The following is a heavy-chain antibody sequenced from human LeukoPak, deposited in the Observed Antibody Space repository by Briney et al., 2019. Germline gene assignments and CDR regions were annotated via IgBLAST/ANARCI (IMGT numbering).Heavy chain of an antibody. J-gene: IGHJ4*02. D-gene: IGHD3-9*01. Sequence: ASVKVSCKASGYTFTSYGISRVRQAPGQGLEWMGRINPYNGDTNYAQKFQGRVTMTTDTSTTTAYMELRSLRSDDTAVYYCARESGRFGILTGYSYWGQGTLVTVSS. V-gene: IGHV1-18*01. CDR2: INPYNGDT. CDR1: GYTFTSYG. CDR3: ARESGRFGILTGYSY.